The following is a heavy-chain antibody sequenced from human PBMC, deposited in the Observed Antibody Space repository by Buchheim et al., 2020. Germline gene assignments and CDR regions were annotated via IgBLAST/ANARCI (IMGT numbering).Heavy chain of an antibody. V-gene: IGHV3-7*03. D-gene: IGHD2-21*02. CDR2: IDPDESQT. J-gene: IGHJ6*02. CDR1: EFTLTPYW. Sequence: EVQLVESGGGLVQPGGSLRLSCTASEFTLTPYWVRWVRQAPGKGLEWVATIDPDESQTYYLDSVEGRFTISRDNAKNSVWLQLNSLRAEDTAIYYCARTLRSTKGMDVWGQGTT. CDR3: ARTLRSTKGMDV.